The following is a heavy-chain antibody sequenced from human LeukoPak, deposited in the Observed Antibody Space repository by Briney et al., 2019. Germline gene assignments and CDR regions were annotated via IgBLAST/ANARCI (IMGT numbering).Heavy chain of an antibody. CDR2: FYSRGTT. Sequence: SETLSLTCSVSGGSITNYYWSWIRQPAGKGLEWIGRFYSRGTTYYNPLLRSRVSLSGDESKNQLSLKMSSVPAADTAVYYCVRDEGLTGYPDYWGQGTLVTVSS. CDR3: VRDEGLTGYPDY. D-gene: IGHD3-9*01. J-gene: IGHJ4*02. V-gene: IGHV4-4*07. CDR1: GGSITNYY.